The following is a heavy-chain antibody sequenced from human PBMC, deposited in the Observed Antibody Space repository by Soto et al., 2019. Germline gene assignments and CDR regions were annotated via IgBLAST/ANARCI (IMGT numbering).Heavy chain of an antibody. J-gene: IGHJ4*02. Sequence: GGSLRLSCAASGFAFGDAWMNWVRQAPGKGLEWVGRIKSRVNGETTDYAAPVKGRFIISRDDSENTLYLQMNSLKTEDTAVYYCTSTYREFDYWGQGTLVTVSS. CDR2: IKSRVNGETT. CDR3: TSTYREFDY. D-gene: IGHD3-16*02. CDR1: GFAFGDAW. V-gene: IGHV3-15*07.